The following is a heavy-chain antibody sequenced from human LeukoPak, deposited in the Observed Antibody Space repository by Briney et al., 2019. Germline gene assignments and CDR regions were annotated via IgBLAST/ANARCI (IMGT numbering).Heavy chain of an antibody. J-gene: IGHJ2*01. CDR3: ERHGTSVAWYFDL. CDR1: GGSFSSVY. Sequence: PSETLSLTCTVSGGSFSSVYWSWIRQPPGKGLEWIGYIYYTGGTNYNPSLKSRITTSVDTSKNQFSLQLSSVTAADTAVSSCERHGTSVAWYFDLWGRGTLVAVSS. V-gene: IGHV4-59*08. CDR2: IYYTGGT. D-gene: IGHD6-19*01.